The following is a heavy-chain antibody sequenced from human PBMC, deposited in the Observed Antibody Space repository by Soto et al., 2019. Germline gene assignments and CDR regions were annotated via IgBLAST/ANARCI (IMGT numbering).Heavy chain of an antibody. CDR1: GGSFSGYY. CDR3: ARGFPHVLLWFGESLGWFDP. J-gene: IGHJ5*02. D-gene: IGHD3-10*01. CDR2: INHSGST. Sequence: SETLSLTCAVYGGSFSGYYRSWIRQPPGKGLEWIGEINHSGSTNYNPSLKSRVTISVDTSKNQFSLKLSSVTAADTAVYYCARGFPHVLLWFGESLGWFDPWGQGTLVTVSS. V-gene: IGHV4-34*01.